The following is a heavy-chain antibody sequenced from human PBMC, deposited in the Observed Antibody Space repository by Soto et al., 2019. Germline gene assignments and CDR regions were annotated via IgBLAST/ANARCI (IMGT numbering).Heavy chain of an antibody. CDR1: GGSISSCSYY. Sequence: SETLSLTCSVSGGSISSCSYYWCWLRHTPGNGLEWIGHIFYSGTTYYNPSLKSRVTISVDKSKNQFSLKLSSVTAADTAVYYCARDKVLLWFGELSYFDYWGQGTLVTVSS. CDR2: IFYSGTT. J-gene: IGHJ4*02. V-gene: IGHV4-39*07. D-gene: IGHD3-10*01. CDR3: ARDKVLLWFGELSYFDY.